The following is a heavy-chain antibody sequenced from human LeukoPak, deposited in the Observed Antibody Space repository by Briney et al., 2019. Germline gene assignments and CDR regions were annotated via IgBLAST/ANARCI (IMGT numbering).Heavy chain of an antibody. CDR3: ARSGDGYNFYPDF. J-gene: IGHJ4*02. D-gene: IGHD5-24*01. CDR1: GFIFSSYW. V-gene: IGHV3-7*01. Sequence: PGGSLRLSCAASGFIFSSYWMIWVRQAPGKGLEWVASIKKDGSEKYYVDSVKGRFTISRDNAKNTLSLQMNSLRAEDTAVYYCARSGDGYNFYPDFWGQGTLVTVSS. CDR2: IKKDGSEK.